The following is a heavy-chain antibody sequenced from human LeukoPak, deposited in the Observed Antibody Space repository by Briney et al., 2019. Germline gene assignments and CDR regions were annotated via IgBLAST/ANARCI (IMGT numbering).Heavy chain of an antibody. CDR1: GFPFSDHY. CDR3: ARPRGSSSWFDY. Sequence: GGSLRLSCAASGFPFSDHYMIWIRQAPGKGLEWVSYIDYDGTGMSYTDSVKGRFTISRDNAKNSLYLQMNSLRAEDTAVYYCARPRGSSSWFDYWGQGTLVTVSS. J-gene: IGHJ4*02. D-gene: IGHD6-13*01. V-gene: IGHV3-11*01. CDR2: IDYDGTGM.